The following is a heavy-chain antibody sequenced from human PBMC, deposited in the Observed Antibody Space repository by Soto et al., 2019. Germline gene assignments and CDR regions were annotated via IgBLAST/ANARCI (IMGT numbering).Heavy chain of an antibody. V-gene: IGHV3-23*01. Sequence: EVQLLESGGGLVQPGGSLRLSCAASGFTFSSYAMSWVRQAPGKGLEWVSAISGSGGSTYYADSVKGRFTISRDNSKNTIYLQKNSLRAEDTALYYCAKSSGSDWGSMGRCQDDYYYYMDVCGKGTTVTVSS. D-gene: IGHD5-12*01. CDR3: AKSSGSDWGSMGRCQDDYYYYMDV. J-gene: IGHJ6*03. CDR1: GFTFSSYA. CDR2: ISGSGGST.